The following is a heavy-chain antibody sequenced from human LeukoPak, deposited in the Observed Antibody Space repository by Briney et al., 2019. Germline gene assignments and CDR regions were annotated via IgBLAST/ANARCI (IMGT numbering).Heavy chain of an antibody. D-gene: IGHD5-24*01. J-gene: IGHJ4*02. Sequence: GASVTVSCTASGYTFSTYIVHWVRQAPGQRLEWMGCINAANGDTKYSQKFQGRVTITRDTSASTAYVEMSSLRSEDTAVYFCAREIDRDDYNRFFDYWGQGTLVTVSS. CDR2: INAANGDT. CDR3: AREIDRDDYNRFFDY. V-gene: IGHV1-3*01. CDR1: GYTFSTYI.